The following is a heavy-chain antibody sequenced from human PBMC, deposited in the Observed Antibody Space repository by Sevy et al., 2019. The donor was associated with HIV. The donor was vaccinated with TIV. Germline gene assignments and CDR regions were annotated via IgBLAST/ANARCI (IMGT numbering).Heavy chain of an antibody. CDR2: IRSKGNSCAT. J-gene: IGHJ4*02. Sequence: GESLKISCAASGFTFSGSAMQWVRQASGKGLEWVGRIRSKGNSCATAYAASVKGRFTISRDDSKNTVYLQMNSLKTEDTAVYYCTRGGARDSSSWYDYFDYWGQGTLVTVSS. CDR1: GFTFSGSA. V-gene: IGHV3-73*01. CDR3: TRGGARDSSSWYDYFDY. D-gene: IGHD6-13*01.